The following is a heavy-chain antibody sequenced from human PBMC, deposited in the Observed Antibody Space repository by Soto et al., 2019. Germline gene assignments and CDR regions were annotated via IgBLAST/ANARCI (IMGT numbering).Heavy chain of an antibody. V-gene: IGHV3-49*04. Sequence: PGGSLRLSCTASGFTFGDYAVSWVRQAPGKGLEWVGFIRSKAYGGTTEYAASVKGRFTISRDDSKSIAYLQMNSLKTEDTAVYYCTRSLGYCSSTSCPVLYYSGMDVWGQGTTVTVSS. J-gene: IGHJ6*02. D-gene: IGHD2-2*01. CDR2: IRSKAYGGTT. CDR3: TRSLGYCSSTSCPVLYYSGMDV. CDR1: GFTFGDYA.